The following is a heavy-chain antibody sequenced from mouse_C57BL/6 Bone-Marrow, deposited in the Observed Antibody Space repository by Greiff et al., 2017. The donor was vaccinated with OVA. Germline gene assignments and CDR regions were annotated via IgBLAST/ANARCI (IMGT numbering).Heavy chain of an antibody. Sequence: VKLMESGAELARPGASVKLSCKASGYTFTSYGISWVKQRTGQGLEWIGEIYPRSGNTYYNEKFKGKATLTADKSSSTAYMELRSLTSEDSAVYFCARILAYPYAMDYWGQGTSVTVSS. D-gene: IGHD2-10*01. J-gene: IGHJ4*01. CDR2: IYPRSGNT. V-gene: IGHV1-81*01. CDR3: ARILAYPYAMDY. CDR1: GYTFTSYG.